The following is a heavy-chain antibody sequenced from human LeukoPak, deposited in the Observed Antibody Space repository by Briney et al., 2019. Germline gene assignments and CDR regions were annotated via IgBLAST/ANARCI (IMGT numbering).Heavy chain of an antibody. D-gene: IGHD3-22*01. CDR1: GYTFTGYY. CDR3: ARSSTRSVAHYDSSGYLLF. CDR2: INPSGGST. J-gene: IGHJ4*02. Sequence: ASVKVSCKASGYTFTGYYMHWVRQAPGQGLEWMGIINPSGGSTSYTQKFQGRVTMTRDTSTSTVYMELSSLRSEDTAVYYCARSSTRSVAHYDSSGYLLFWGQGTLVAVSS. V-gene: IGHV1-46*01.